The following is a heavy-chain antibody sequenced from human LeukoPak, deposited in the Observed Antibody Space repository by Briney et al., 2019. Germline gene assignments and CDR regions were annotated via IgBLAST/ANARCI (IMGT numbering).Heavy chain of an antibody. Sequence: GGSLRLSCAASGFTFSNAWMSWVRQAPGKGLEWVGRIKSKTDGGTTDYAAPVKGRFTISRDNSKNTLYLQMNSLKTEDTAVYYCTTVFAPFLSAFDIWGQGTMVTVSS. V-gene: IGHV3-15*01. CDR3: TTVFAPFLSAFDI. CDR1: GFTFSNAW. J-gene: IGHJ3*02. CDR2: IKSKTDGGTT. D-gene: IGHD2/OR15-2a*01.